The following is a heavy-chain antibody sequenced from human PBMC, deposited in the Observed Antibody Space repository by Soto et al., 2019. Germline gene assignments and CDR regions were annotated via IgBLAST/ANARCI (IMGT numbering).Heavy chain of an antibody. CDR2: ISYSGST. Sequence: QVQLQESGPGLVKPSQTLSLTCTVSGGSFNNGFFWSWIRQKPGKDLEWIGYISYSGSTSYNPSLKSRLNSSVDTPKSLFSPKLTSVTAADTAVYYCASLVNYYYYRGYAEYHFDDWGQGTLVTVSS. D-gene: IGHD3-22*01. J-gene: IGHJ4*02. V-gene: IGHV4-31*03. CDR1: GGSFNNGFF. CDR3: ASLVNYYYYRGYAEYHFDD.